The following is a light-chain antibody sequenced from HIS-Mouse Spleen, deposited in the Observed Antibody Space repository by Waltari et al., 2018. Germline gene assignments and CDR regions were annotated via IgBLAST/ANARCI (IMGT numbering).Light chain of an antibody. CDR3: QAWDSSTVV. V-gene: IGLV3-1*01. Sequence: SYELTQPPSVSVSPGQTASITCSGDNSGDKYAWWYQQKPGQSPVLVIYQESKRPSGIPARFSGSNTGNTATLTISGTQAMDEADYYCQAWDSSTVVFGGGTKLTVL. J-gene: IGLJ2*01. CDR2: QES. CDR1: NSGDKY.